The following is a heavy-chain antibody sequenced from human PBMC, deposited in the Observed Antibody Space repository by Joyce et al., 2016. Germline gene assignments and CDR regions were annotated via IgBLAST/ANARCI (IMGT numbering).Heavy chain of an antibody. CDR3: AREDYYYGSGYYSYGIDV. J-gene: IGHJ6*02. Sequence: QVQLVQSGAEVKKPGSSVKVYCKASGGTFGSYDIIWVRQAPGQGLEWMGGSIPTFGIPNYAQKFQGRVTINADESMSTAYMELSSLRIEDTAVYYCAREDYYYGSGYYSYGIDVWGQGTTVTVS. CDR1: GGTFGSYD. CDR2: SIPTFGIP. V-gene: IGHV1-69*01. D-gene: IGHD3-10*01.